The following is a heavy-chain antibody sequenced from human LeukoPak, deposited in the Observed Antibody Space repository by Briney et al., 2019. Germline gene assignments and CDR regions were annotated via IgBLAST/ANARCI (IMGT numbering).Heavy chain of an antibody. V-gene: IGHV3-23*01. Sequence: PGGSLRLSCAASGFNFRSYAMSWVRQAPGKGLEWVSVISSSGDTTCYADSVKGRFTISRDNSKNTLYLQMNSLRAEDTAVYYCAKDSAYYYDSSGYYLFDYWGQGTLVTVSS. CDR1: GFNFRSYA. D-gene: IGHD3-22*01. CDR2: ISSSGDTT. CDR3: AKDSAYYYDSSGYYLFDY. J-gene: IGHJ4*02.